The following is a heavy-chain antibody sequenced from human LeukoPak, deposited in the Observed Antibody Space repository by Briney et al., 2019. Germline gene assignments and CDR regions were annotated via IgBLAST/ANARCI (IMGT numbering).Heavy chain of an antibody. Sequence: ASVKVSCKASGYTFTGYYMHWVRQAPGQGLEWMGWINPNSGGTNYAQKFQGRVTMTRDTSISTAYMELRSLRSDDTAVYYCAGVRRGYSYGTIFDYWGQGTLVTVSS. D-gene: IGHD5-18*01. CDR3: AGVRRGYSYGTIFDY. J-gene: IGHJ4*02. CDR1: GYTFTGYY. V-gene: IGHV1-2*02. CDR2: INPNSGGT.